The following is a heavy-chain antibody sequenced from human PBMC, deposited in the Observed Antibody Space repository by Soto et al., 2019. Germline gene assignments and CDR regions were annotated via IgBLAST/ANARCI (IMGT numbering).Heavy chain of an antibody. V-gene: IGHV4-34*01. CDR1: GGSFSGYY. J-gene: IGHJ4*02. CDR3: ARSCGVAAAGNAAYYFDY. Sequence: PSETLSLTCAVYGGSFSGYYWSWIRQPPGKGLEWIGEINHSGSTNYNPSLKSRVTISVDTSKNQFSLKLSSVTAADTAVYYCARSCGVAAAGNAAYYFDYWGQGTLVTVS. CDR2: INHSGST. D-gene: IGHD6-13*01.